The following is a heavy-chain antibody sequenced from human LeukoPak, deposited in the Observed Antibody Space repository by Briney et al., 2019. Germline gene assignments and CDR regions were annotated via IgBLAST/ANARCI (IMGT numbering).Heavy chain of an antibody. CDR2: INPSGGST. Sequence: GSVKVSCKASGYTFTSYYMHWVRQAPGQGLEWMGIINPSGGSTSYAQRFQGRVTMTRDTSTSTVYMELSSLRSEDTAVYYCARSTDDYGMDVWGQGTTVTVSS. CDR1: GYTFTSYY. J-gene: IGHJ6*02. V-gene: IGHV1-46*01. D-gene: IGHD2-2*01. CDR3: ARSTDDYGMDV.